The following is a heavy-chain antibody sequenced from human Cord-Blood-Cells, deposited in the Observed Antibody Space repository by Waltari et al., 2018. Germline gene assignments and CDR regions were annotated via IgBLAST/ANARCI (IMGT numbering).Heavy chain of an antibody. CDR2: INPSGGST. J-gene: IGHJ4*02. Sequence: QVQLVQSGAEVKKPGASVKVSCKASGYTFTSYYMHWVRQAPGQGLEWMGIINPSGGSTSYAQKFQGGVTMTRDTSTSTVYMELSSLRSEDTAVYYCAREAGAAAALDYWGQGTLVTVSS. CDR3: AREAGAAAALDY. CDR1: GYTFTSYY. D-gene: IGHD2-2*01. V-gene: IGHV1-46*01.